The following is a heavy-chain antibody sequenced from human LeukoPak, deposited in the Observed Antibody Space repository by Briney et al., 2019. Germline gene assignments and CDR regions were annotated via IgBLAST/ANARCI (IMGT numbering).Heavy chain of an antibody. J-gene: IGHJ4*02. CDR2: IYYSGST. D-gene: IGHD3-22*01. CDR3: ARLNYYDSSGLDY. CDR1: GGSISSHY. V-gene: IGHV4-59*11. Sequence: SETLSLTCTVSGGSISSHYWSWIRQPPGKGLEWIGYIYYSGSTNYNPSLKSRVTISVDTSKNQFSLKLSSVTAADTAVYYCARLNYYDSSGLDYWARESWSPSPQ.